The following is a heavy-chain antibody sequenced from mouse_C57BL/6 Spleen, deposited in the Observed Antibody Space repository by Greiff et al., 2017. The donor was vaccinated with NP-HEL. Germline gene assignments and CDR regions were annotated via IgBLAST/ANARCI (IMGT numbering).Heavy chain of an antibody. V-gene: IGHV1-72*01. CDR1: GYTFTSYW. CDR2: IDPNSGGT. D-gene: IGHD1-1*01. J-gene: IGHJ2*01. CDR3: ARSLITTVVPSFDY. Sequence: QVQLQQPGAELVKPGASVKLSCKASGYTFTSYWMHWVKQRPGRGLEWIGRIDPNSGGTKYNEKFKSKATLTVDKPSGTAYMQLSSLTSEDSAVYYCARSLITTVVPSFDYWGQGTTLTVSS.